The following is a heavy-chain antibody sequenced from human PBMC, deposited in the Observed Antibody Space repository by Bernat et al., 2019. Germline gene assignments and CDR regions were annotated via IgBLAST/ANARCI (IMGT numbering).Heavy chain of an antibody. CDR1: GFTFNKNA. CDR2: ISGNGNNQ. V-gene: IGHV3-23*04. CDR3: TRDRTVSRSPFGYYGMDV. Sequence: EVLLVETGGDLVQPGGSLRHSCIASGFTFNKNAMSWVRQAPGKGLEWVSSISGNGNNQYYADSVKGRFTVSRDNSKNKVYLQLNSLTPDDTAVYFCTRDRTVSRSPFGYYGMDVWGQGTTVIVSS. J-gene: IGHJ6*02. D-gene: IGHD3-10*01.